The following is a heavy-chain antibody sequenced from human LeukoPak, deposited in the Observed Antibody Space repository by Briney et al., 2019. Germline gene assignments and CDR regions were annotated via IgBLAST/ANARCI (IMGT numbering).Heavy chain of an antibody. CDR3: TREQWLVEFDY. D-gene: IGHD6-19*01. V-gene: IGHV3-49*04. J-gene: IGHJ4*02. CDR2: IRSKAYGGAT. Sequence: GGSLRLSCTASGFTFGDYAMSWVRQAPGKGLEWVGFIRSKAYGGATEYAASVKGRFTISRDDSKSIAYLQMSSLKTEDTAVYYCTREQWLVEFDYWGQGTLVTVSS. CDR1: GFTFGDYA.